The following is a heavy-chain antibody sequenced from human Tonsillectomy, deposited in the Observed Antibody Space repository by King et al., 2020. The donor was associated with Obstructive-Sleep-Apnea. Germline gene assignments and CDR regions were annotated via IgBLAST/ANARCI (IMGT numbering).Heavy chain of an antibody. CDR1: GFTFSSYA. D-gene: IGHD6-19*01. J-gene: IGHJ4*02. CDR3: AKDWAVAGTRYFDY. V-gene: IGHV3-23*04. Sequence: VQLVESGGGLVQPGGSLRLSCAASGFTFSSYAMSWVLQAPGKGLEWVSGISGSGGGTYYADSVKGRFTISRENSNNTLYLQMNSLSAEDTAVYYCAKDWAVAGTRYFDYWGQGTLVTVSS. CDR2: ISGSGGGT.